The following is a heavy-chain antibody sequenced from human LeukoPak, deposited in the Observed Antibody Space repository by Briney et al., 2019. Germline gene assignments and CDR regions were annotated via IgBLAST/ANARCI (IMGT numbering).Heavy chain of an antibody. CDR2: IIPILGIA. D-gene: IGHD6-19*01. J-gene: IGHJ6*02. V-gene: IGHV1-69*04. CDR1: GGTFSSYA. Sequence: SVKVSCKASGGTFSSYAISWVRQAPGQGLKWMGRIIPILGIANYAQKFQGRVTITADKSTSTAYMELSSLRSEDTAVYYCARDIAVAGTPAYYGMDVWGQGTTVTVSS. CDR3: ARDIAVAGTPAYYGMDV.